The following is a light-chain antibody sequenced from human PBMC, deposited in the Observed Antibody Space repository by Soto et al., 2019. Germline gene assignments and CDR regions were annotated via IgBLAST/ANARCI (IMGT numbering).Light chain of an antibody. CDR3: QQSYSTPYT. Sequence: DIQMTQSPSSLSASVGDRVTITCRASQNIYSYLNWYQQKPGKAPKLLIYAASSLQSGVPSGFSCSGSGTDFTLTISSLQPEDFATYYCQQSYSTPYTFGQGTKLEIK. CDR1: QNIYSY. J-gene: IGKJ2*01. V-gene: IGKV1-39*01. CDR2: AAS.